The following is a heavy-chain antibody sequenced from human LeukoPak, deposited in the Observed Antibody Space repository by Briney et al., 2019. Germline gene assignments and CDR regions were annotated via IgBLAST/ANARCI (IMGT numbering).Heavy chain of an antibody. J-gene: IGHJ5*02. CDR2: IYHSGST. CDR3: AREDSGSYQNWFDP. V-gene: IGHV4-30-2*01. Sequence: SETLSLTCAVSGCSISSGGYSWSWIRQPPVKGLEWIGYIYHSGSTYYNPSLKSRVTITVDRSKNQFSLKLSSVAAADTAVYYCAREDSGSYQNWFDPWGQGTLVTVSS. CDR1: GCSISSGGYS. D-gene: IGHD1-26*01.